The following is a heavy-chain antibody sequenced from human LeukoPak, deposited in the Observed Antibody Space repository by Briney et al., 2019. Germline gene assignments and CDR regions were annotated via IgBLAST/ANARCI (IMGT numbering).Heavy chain of an antibody. J-gene: IGHJ3*01. CDR2: IRSKAYGGTA. D-gene: IGHD5-18*01. CDR3: VRGGYSYGF. V-gene: IGHV3-49*04. Sequence: PGGSLRLSCTASGFTFGDFTMTWVRQGSGKGLGWVGFIRSKAYGGTAEYAASVRDRFSISRDDSKSIAYLQMTSLKTEDTGVYYCVRGGYSYGFWGQGTMVTVSS. CDR1: GFTFGDFT.